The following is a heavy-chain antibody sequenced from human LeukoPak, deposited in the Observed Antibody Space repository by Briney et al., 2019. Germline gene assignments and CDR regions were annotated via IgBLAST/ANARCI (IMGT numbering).Heavy chain of an antibody. CDR1: GFTFSSYA. CDR3: AREPIPYYYDSSGYLPTMAFDY. D-gene: IGHD3-22*01. V-gene: IGHV3-23*01. CDR2: ISGSGGST. Sequence: GGSLRLSCAASGFTFSSYAMSWVRQAPGKGLEWVSAISGSGGSTYYADSVKGRFTISRDNSKNTLYLQMSSLRAEDTAVYYCAREPIPYYYDSSGYLPTMAFDYWGQGTLVTVSS. J-gene: IGHJ4*02.